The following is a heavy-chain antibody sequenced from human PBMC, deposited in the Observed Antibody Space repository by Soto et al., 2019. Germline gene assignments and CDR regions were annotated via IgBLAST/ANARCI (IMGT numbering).Heavy chain of an antibody. V-gene: IGHV1-69*01. CDR2: IIPIFGTA. J-gene: IGHJ4*02. CDR1: GGTFSSYA. Sequence: QVQLVQSGAEVKKPVSSVKVSCKASGGTFSSYAISWVRQAPGQGLEWMGGIIPIFGTANYAQKFQGRVTITADESTSTAYMELSSLRSEDTAVYYCARAAGRLQLNRYYFDYWGQGTLVTVSS. D-gene: IGHD4-4*01. CDR3: ARAAGRLQLNRYYFDY.